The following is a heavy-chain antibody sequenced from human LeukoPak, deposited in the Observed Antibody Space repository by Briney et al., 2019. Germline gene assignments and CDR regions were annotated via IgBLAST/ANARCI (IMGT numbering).Heavy chain of an antibody. V-gene: IGHV3-15*01. D-gene: IGHD3-10*01. CDR3: TTDYYGSDRGDY. CDR1: GFTFSNAW. J-gene: IGHJ4*02. CDR2: IKSKTDGGTT. Sequence: GGSLRLSCAASGFTFSNAWMSWVRQAPGKGLEWVGRIKSKTDGGTTDYAAPVKGRFTISRDDSKNTLYLQMNSLKTEDTAVYYCTTDYYGSDRGDYWGQGTLVTVSS.